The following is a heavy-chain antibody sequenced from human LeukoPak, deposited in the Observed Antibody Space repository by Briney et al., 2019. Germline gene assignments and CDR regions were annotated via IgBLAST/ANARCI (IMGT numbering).Heavy chain of an antibody. CDR2: INPNSGGT. CDR1: GYTFTRYY. CDR3: ARDRYYDSTGYLGYYAFDI. J-gene: IGHJ3*02. V-gene: IGHV1-2*02. Sequence: ASVKVSCKASGYTFTRYYMHWVRQAPGQGLEGMGWINPNSGGTNYAQKFQGRVTMTRDTSISTAYMELSRLRSDDTAVYYCARDRYYDSTGYLGYYAFDIWGQGTMVTVSS. D-gene: IGHD3-22*01.